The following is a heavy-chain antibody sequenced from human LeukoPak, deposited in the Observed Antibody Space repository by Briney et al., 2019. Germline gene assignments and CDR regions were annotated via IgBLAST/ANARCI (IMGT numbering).Heavy chain of an antibody. CDR3: AREESSGYFDY. CDR1: GYTFTSYY. J-gene: IGHJ4*02. D-gene: IGHD2-15*01. CDR2: SNPSGVGT. V-gene: IGHV1-46*01. Sequence: SVSLSCKASGYTFTSYYMHWVRPAPGQGLEWMGVSNPSGVGTNYTQKFHGRVTMTRDTSTTTVYMELSSLRSEDTAVYYCAREESSGYFDYWGQANRVTVSS.